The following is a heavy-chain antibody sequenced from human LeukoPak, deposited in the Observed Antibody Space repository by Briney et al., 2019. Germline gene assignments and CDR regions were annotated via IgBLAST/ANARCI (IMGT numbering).Heavy chain of an antibody. CDR3: ARDQSNDYNRGGLEY. J-gene: IGHJ4*02. CDR1: GFTFSDFS. Sequence: GGSLRLSCAASGFTFSDFSMNWIHQAPGKGLEWISFISSTGNTIYYADSLRGRFTISRDNAKDSLYLHMNSLRAEDTAVYYCARDQSNDYNRGGLEYWGQGTLVAVSS. CDR2: ISSTGNTI. V-gene: IGHV3-11*01. D-gene: IGHD5-24*01.